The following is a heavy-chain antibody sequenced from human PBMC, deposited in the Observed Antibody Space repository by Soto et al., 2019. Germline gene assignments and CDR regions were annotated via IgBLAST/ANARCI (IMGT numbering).Heavy chain of an antibody. CDR2: ITHSGRT. D-gene: IGHD3-9*01. J-gene: IGHJ6*02. Sequence: QAQLQQWGAGLLKPSETLSLTCAVYGGSFSGYHWSCIRQPPGKGLEWIGEITHSGRTNYNPPLRSRVTRSIDRSKNQFSRKLSSVTAADTAVYYCATGDRTWLVFYYYGMDVWGQGTTVTVSS. CDR1: GGSFSGYH. V-gene: IGHV4-34*01. CDR3: ATGDRTWLVFYYYGMDV.